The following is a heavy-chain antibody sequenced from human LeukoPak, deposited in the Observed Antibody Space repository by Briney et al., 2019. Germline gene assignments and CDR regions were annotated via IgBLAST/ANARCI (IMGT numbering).Heavy chain of an antibody. V-gene: IGHV3-23*01. Sequence: GGSLRLSCAASGFTFSSYAMSWVRQAPGKGLEGVSGISGSGGITNYADSVKGRFTISRGNSKNALYLQMNSLRAEDTAVYYCAKRDFYDSSGYAPLFQHWGQGTLVTVSS. J-gene: IGHJ1*01. CDR1: GFTFSSYA. CDR2: ISGSGGIT. CDR3: AKRDFYDSSGYAPLFQH. D-gene: IGHD3-22*01.